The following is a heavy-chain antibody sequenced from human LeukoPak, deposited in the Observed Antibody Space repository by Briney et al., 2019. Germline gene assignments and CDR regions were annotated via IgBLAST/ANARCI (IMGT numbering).Heavy chain of an antibody. D-gene: IGHD5-24*01. CDR2: IIPIFGIA. J-gene: IGHJ6*02. CDR1: GGTFSSYA. Sequence: SVKVSCKASGGTFSSYAISWVRQAPGQGLEWMGRIIPIFGIANYAQKFQGRVTITADKSTSTAYMELSSLRSEGTAVYYCARGKSRDGYNSRYYYGMDVWGQGTTVTVSS. CDR3: ARGKSRDGYNSRYYYGMDV. V-gene: IGHV1-69*04.